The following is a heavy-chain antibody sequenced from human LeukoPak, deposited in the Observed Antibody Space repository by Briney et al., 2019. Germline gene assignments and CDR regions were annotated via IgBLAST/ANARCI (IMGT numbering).Heavy chain of an antibody. J-gene: IGHJ4*01. D-gene: IGHD3-10*01. CDR3: ARDHYGSGSYKAYFDY. V-gene: IGHV4-4*07. CDR2: VYFSGAT. Sequence: SETLSLTCTVSDASVTTYSWSWLRQPAGKGLEWIGRVYFSGATKYNPSLKSRVTIPADTSKNQFSLKLPSVTAADTAVYYCARDHYGSGSYKAYFDYWGHGIQVTVSS. CDR1: DASVTTYS.